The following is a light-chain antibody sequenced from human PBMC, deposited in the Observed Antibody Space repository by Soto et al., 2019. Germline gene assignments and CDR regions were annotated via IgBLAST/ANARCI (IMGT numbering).Light chain of an antibody. J-gene: IGLJ2*01. CDR3: YSYAGIYPLV. Sequence: QSALTQPRSVSGSPGQSVTISCTGTSSDVGGYDYVSWYQQHPGKAPKLMIYDVTERPSGVPDRFSGSKSGNTASLTISGLQAEDEADYYCYSYAGIYPLVFGGGTKVTVL. CDR2: DVT. V-gene: IGLV2-11*01. CDR1: SSDVGGYDY.